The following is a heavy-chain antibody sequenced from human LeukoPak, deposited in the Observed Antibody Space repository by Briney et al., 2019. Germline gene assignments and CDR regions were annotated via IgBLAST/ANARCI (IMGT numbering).Heavy chain of an antibody. D-gene: IGHD4-11*01. CDR3: ASLPSNTVTHDY. V-gene: IGHV4-39*07. CDR1: GGSISSSSYY. Sequence: SEXLSLTCTVSGGSISSSSYYWGWIRQPPGTGLEWIGTIYHSGSTHYNPSLKSRVTLSVDTSKNQFSLKLRSVTAADTAVYYCASLPSNTVTHDYWGQGTLVTVSS. CDR2: IYHSGST. J-gene: IGHJ4*02.